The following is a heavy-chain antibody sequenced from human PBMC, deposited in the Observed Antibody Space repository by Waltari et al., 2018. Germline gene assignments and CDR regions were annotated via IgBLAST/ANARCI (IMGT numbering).Heavy chain of an antibody. Sequence: EVLLVEAGGGLVKPGASLRLSGSASGFPLEPVPTSGVRAPAGVGRAPGRGLEWVSSISSSGTFIKYAESLRGRFTISRDNAKNLLFLQMNSLRAEDTGFYYCARDGWWVPFGEAGVFEFWGHGTLVTVSP. CDR3: ARDGWWVPFGEAGVFEF. J-gene: IGHJ3*01. CDR2: ISSSGTFI. CDR1: GFPLEPVP. D-gene: IGHD2-15*01. V-gene: IGHV3-21*02.